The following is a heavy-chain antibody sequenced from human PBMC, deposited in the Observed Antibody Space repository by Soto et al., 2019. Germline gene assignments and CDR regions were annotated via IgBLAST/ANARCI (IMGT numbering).Heavy chain of an antibody. CDR3: AGPGSPYCSSTSCPSNYYYYGMDV. CDR2: ISSSSYI. Sequence: GGSLRLSWAASGFTFSSYSMNWVRQAPGKGLEWVSSISSSSYIYYADSVKGRFTISRDNAKNSLYLQMNSLRAEDTAVYYCAGPGSPYCSSTSCPSNYYYYGMDVWGQGTTVTVSS. CDR1: GFTFSSYS. D-gene: IGHD2-2*01. V-gene: IGHV3-21*01. J-gene: IGHJ6*02.